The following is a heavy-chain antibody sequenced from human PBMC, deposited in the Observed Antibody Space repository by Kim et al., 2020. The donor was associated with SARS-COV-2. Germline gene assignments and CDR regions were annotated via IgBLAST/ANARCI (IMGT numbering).Heavy chain of an antibody. J-gene: IGHJ3*02. D-gene: IGHD6-6*01. V-gene: IGHV5-51*01. CDR1: GYTFTSYW. Sequence: GESLKISCKGSGYTFTSYWIGWVRQMPGKGLEWMGIIYPDDSDTRYSPSFQGQVTISADKSISTAYLQWSSLKASDTAMYYCARTRIAAYDAFDIWGQGTMVTVSS. CDR3: ARTRIAAYDAFDI. CDR2: IYPDDSDT.